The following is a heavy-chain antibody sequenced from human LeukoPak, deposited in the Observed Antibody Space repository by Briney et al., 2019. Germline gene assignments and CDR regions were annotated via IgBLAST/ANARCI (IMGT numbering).Heavy chain of an antibody. V-gene: IGHV3-7*05. CDR2: IRQDGSEK. D-gene: IGHD6-19*01. Sequence: QPGGSLRLSCAASGFTFSSYWMSWVRQAPGKGLEWVANIRQDGSEKYYVDSVKGRFTISRDNAKNSLYLQMNSLRAEDTAVYYCTGGSGWYSPDYWGQGTLVTVSS. CDR3: TGGSGWYSPDY. J-gene: IGHJ4*02. CDR1: GFTFSSYW.